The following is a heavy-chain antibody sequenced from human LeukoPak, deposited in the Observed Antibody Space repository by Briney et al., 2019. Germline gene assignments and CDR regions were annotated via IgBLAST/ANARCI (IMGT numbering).Heavy chain of an antibody. J-gene: IGHJ4*02. Sequence: PGGSLRLSCVASGFTFSSYGMHWVRQAPGKGLEWVAVIWYDGTNKYYADSVKGRFTISRDSPKNTLYLQMYSLRAEDTAVYYCARAAYDNSGYLTLWGQGTLVTVSS. CDR1: GFTFSSYG. V-gene: IGHV3-33*01. CDR2: IWYDGTNK. CDR3: ARAAYDNSGYLTL. D-gene: IGHD3-22*01.